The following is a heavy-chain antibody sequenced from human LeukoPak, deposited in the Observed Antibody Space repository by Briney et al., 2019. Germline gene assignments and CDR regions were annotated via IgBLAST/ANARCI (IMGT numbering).Heavy chain of an antibody. CDR1: GFSFSSYW. V-gene: IGHV3-7*01. D-gene: IGHD3-22*01. CDR2: IKYDGSHK. CDR3: ASSHDSSGND. J-gene: IGHJ4*02. Sequence: GGSLRLSCVASGFSFSSYWMAWVRQAPGKGLEWVANIKYDGSHKYYVDSVKGRFTISRDNAKNSVYLQMNSLRVDDTAVYFCASSHDSSGNDWGQGNLVIVSS.